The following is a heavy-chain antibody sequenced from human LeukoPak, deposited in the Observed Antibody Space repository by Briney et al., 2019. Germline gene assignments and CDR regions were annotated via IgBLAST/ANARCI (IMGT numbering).Heavy chain of an antibody. V-gene: IGHV3-74*01. D-gene: IGHD2-21*01. Sequence: AGGSLRLSCVASGFSFSDYHIHWVRQAPGKGLMWVSQITNDGRDTRYADSVKGRFTISKDNAKNTVYLQMNSLSDEDTAICYCSRDRDWVMFDNWGQGTLVTVSS. J-gene: IGHJ4*02. CDR1: GFSFSDYH. CDR2: ITNDGRDT. CDR3: SRDRDWVMFDN.